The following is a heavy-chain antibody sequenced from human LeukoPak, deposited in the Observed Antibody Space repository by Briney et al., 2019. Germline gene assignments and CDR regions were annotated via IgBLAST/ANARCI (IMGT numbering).Heavy chain of an antibody. CDR1: GFTFNSDW. Sequence: PWGSLRLSCAASGFTFNSDWMHWLRQAPGQGLVWVTGISGDGRDIWYADSVKVRFTISRDNAKNTLYLQMNSVRVEGTAVYFCTREVNAFDIWGQGTTVTVSS. J-gene: IGHJ3*02. V-gene: IGHV3-74*01. CDR2: ISGDGRDI. CDR3: TREVNAFDI.